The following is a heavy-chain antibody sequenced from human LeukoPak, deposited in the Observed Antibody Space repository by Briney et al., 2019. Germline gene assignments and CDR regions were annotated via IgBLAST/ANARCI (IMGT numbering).Heavy chain of an antibody. D-gene: IGHD3-3*01. CDR3: ARVLRYYDFWSGYVFDY. Sequence: SETLSLTCTVSGGSISSHYWSWIRQPPGKGLEWIGYIYYSGSTNYNPSLKSRVTISVDTSKNQFSLKLSSVTAADTAVYYCARVLRYYDFWSGYVFDYRGQGTLVTVSS. V-gene: IGHV4-59*11. CDR1: GGSISSHY. J-gene: IGHJ4*02. CDR2: IYYSGST.